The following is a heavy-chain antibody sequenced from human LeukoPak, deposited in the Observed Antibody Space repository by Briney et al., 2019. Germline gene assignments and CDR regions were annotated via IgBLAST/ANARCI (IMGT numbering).Heavy chain of an antibody. V-gene: IGHV3-23*01. CDR1: VFTFSSYA. J-gene: IGHJ4*02. D-gene: IGHD3-22*01. CDR3: AKPYYYDSSGYSS. CDR2: ISGSGGST. Sequence: GGSLRLSCAASVFTFSSYAMSWVRQAPGKGLEWVSAISGSGGSTYYADSVKGRFTISRDNSKNTLYLQMNSLRAEDTAVYYCAKPYYYDSSGYSSWGQGTLVTVSS.